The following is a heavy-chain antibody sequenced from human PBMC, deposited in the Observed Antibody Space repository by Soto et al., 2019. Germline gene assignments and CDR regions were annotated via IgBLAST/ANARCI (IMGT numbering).Heavy chain of an antibody. CDR1: GDSISSGDYY. D-gene: IGHD6-13*01. V-gene: IGHV4-30-4*01. CDR2: IVYSGNP. CDR3: ARDLRRYSSPPGPFEY. Sequence: SETLSLTCTVSGDSISSGDYYWSWIRQPPGKGLEWIGCIVYSGNPYYNPSLRRRFSISVDTSKNQFSLQLSSVTVADTALSYCARDLRRYSSPPGPFEYWGLETLVTVSS. J-gene: IGHJ4*02.